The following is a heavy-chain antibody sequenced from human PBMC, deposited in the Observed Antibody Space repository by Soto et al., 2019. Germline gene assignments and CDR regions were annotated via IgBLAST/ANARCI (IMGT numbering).Heavy chain of an antibody. Sequence: TLSLTCAVYGGSFSGYYWSWLRQPPGKGLEWIGESSHTGITKYNPSLKSRVTVSVDPSKNQFSLKLTSMTAADTAVYYCARGDGLVADYWGHGTLVTVSS. D-gene: IGHD2-8*02. CDR3: ARGDGLVADY. V-gene: IGHV4-34*01. J-gene: IGHJ4*01. CDR1: GGSFSGYY. CDR2: SSHTGIT.